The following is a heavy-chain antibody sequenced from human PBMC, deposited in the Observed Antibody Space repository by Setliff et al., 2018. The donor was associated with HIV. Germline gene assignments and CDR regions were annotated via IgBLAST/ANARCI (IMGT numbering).Heavy chain of an antibody. CDR1: GGSISSYY. CDR3: ARDVSWRVRTYIDY. D-gene: IGHD3-3*01. Sequence: SETLSLTCTVSGGSISSYYWSWIRQPPGKGLEWIGYIYYSGSTNYNPSLKSRVTISVDTSKNQFSLKLSSVTAEDTAVYYCARDVSWRVRTYIDYWGQGALVTVSS. J-gene: IGHJ4*02. V-gene: IGHV4-59*12. CDR2: IYYSGST.